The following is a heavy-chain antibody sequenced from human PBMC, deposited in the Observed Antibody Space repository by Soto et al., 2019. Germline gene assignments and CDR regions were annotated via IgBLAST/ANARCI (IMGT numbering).Heavy chain of an antibody. J-gene: IGHJ6*02. Sequence: QVQLVQSGAEVKKPGSSVKVSCKASGGTFSNYAFSWVRQVPGQGLEWLGGIMPIFGRADYAQKVRGRVTGTADEATGTAYMELGSLRSEDTAVYYCASWLKVAGIGGNYYSGMDVWGQGTTVTVSS. V-gene: IGHV1-69*12. CDR3: ASWLKVAGIGGNYYSGMDV. CDR2: IMPIFGRA. CDR1: GGTFSNYA. D-gene: IGHD6-19*01.